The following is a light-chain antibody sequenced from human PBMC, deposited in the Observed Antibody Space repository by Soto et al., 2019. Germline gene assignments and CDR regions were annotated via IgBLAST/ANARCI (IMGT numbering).Light chain of an antibody. V-gene: IGLV1-40*01. J-gene: IGLJ7*01. Sequence: QSVLTQPPSVSGAPGQRVTISRSGSSSNIGADFDVHWYQQLPGTAPKVLTHGDANRPSGVPDRFSWSKSGTSASLAISGLQAEDEADYYCQSYDSSLTAWVFGGGTQLTVL. CDR2: GDA. CDR1: SSNIGADFD. CDR3: QSYDSSLTAWV.